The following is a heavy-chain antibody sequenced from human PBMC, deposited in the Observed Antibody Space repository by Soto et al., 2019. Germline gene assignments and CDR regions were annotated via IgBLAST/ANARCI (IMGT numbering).Heavy chain of an antibody. CDR3: ARFFHRNRLTWFDP. J-gene: IGHJ5*02. Sequence: PSEILSLTCTVSGGSISSGGYYWSWIRQHPGKGLEWIGYIYYSGSTYYNPSLKSRVTISVDTSKNQFSLKLSSVTAADTAVYYCARFFHRNRLTWFDPWGQGTLVTVSS. CDR2: IYYSGST. D-gene: IGHD3-3*01. V-gene: IGHV4-31*03. CDR1: GGSISSGGYY.